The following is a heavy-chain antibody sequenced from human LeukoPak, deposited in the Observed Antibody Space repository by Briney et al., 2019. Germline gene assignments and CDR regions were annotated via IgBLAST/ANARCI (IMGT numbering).Heavy chain of an antibody. V-gene: IGHV3-7*01. D-gene: IGHD6-13*01. CDR1: GFTFSWYW. CDR3: ARIGYSSSSIDY. J-gene: IGHJ4*02. CDR2: IKEDGSIK. Sequence: GGSLRLSCAASGFTFSWYWMSWVRQAPGKGLEWVANIKEDGSIKYYVDSVKGRLTISRDNTKSSVYLQVNSLRAEDTALYYCARIGYSSSSIDYWGQGTLVTVSS.